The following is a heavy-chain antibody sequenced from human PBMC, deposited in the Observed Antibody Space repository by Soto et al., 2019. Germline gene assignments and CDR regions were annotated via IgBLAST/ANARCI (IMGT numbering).Heavy chain of an antibody. J-gene: IGHJ5*02. CDR1: GYTLTELS. D-gene: IGHD3-3*01. CDR2: FDPEDGET. CDR3: ATAERITIFGVVLTYNWFDP. V-gene: IGHV1-24*01. Sequence: GASVKVSCKVSGYTLTELSMHWVRQAPGKGLEWMGGFDPEDGETIYAQKFQGRVTMTEDTSTDTAYMGLSGLRSEDTAVYYCATAERITIFGVVLTYNWFDPWGQGTLVTVSS.